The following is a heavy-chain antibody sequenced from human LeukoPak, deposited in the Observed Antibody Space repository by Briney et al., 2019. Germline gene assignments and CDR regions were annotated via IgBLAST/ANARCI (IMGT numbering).Heavy chain of an antibody. CDR3: ARVSDGYPFSFDY. CDR2: TYYRSKWYN. CDR1: GDSVSSNSAA. V-gene: IGHV6-1*01. J-gene: IGHJ4*02. D-gene: IGHD5-24*01. Sequence: SQTLSLTCAISGDSVSSNSAARNWIRQSPSRGLEWLGRTYYRSKWYNDYAVSVESRITINPDTTKNQFSLQLNSVTPEDTAVYYCARVSDGYPFSFDYWGQGTLVTVSS.